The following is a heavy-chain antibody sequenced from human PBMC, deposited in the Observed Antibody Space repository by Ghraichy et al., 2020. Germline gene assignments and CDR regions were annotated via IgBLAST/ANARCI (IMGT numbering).Heavy chain of an antibody. CDR2: STGSAGGT. Sequence: GGSLRLSCVASGFTFSNYIMSWVRQAPGKGLQWVSFSTGSAGGTYYAESVQGRFTISRDNSKNTLYLHLNSLRAEDTAVYYCAKVGTVGWYFDFWGQGTLVTVSS. J-gene: IGHJ4*02. D-gene: IGHD1-1*01. V-gene: IGHV3-23*01. CDR3: AKVGTVGWYFDF. CDR1: GFTFSNYI.